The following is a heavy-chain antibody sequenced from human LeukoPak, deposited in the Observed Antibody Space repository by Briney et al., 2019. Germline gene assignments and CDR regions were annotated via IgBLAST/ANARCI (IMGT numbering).Heavy chain of an antibody. CDR3: ARELVVRGGIIHNWFDP. CDR2: IHHGGNT. V-gene: IGHV4-38-2*02. J-gene: IGHJ5*02. Sequence: PSETLSLTCAVSGYSISTDYYWGWIRPPPGKGLEWIGIIHHGGNTYYNPSLKSRVSLSVDPSKNQFSLKLSSVTAADTAVFYCARELVVRGGIIHNWFDPWGQGTLVTVSS. CDR1: GYSISTDYY. D-gene: IGHD3-10*01.